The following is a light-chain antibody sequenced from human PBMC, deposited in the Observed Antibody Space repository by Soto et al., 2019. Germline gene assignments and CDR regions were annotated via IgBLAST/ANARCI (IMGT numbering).Light chain of an antibody. V-gene: IGKV3D-15*01. CDR1: VTISRD. CDR3: QQYNKWPLT. J-gene: IGKJ4*01. Sequence: IVMTQSPATLSVSPGEGATLSCRASVTISRDLAWYQQKPGQSPRLLIFGAFTRATGVPVRFSGSGSGTEFTLTVSSLQSEDVAVYFCQQYNKWPLTFGGGTRVEIK. CDR2: GAF.